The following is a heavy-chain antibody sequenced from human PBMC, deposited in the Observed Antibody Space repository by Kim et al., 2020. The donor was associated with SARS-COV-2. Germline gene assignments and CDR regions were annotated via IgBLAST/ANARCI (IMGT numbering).Heavy chain of an antibody. CDR1: GFTFSDYA. CDR2: VSSNANSYAT. D-gene: IGHD4-4*01. Sequence: GGSLRLSCVASGFTFSDYAMYWVRQASGKGLEWVGRVSSNANSYATAYAVSVKGRFTISRDDSKNTEYLQMNSLKTEDTAIYYCIRVAHYSNNWWDAFDIWGQGTMVTVSS. CDR3: IRVAHYSNNWWDAFDI. J-gene: IGHJ3*02. V-gene: IGHV3-73*01.